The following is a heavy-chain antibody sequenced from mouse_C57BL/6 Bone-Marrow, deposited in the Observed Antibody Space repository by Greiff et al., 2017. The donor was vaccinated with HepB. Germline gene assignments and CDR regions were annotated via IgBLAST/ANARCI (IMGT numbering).Heavy chain of an antibody. V-gene: IGHV14-3*01. CDR3: GRRWLRGGDAMDY. Sequence: VQLQQSVAELVRPGASVKLSCTASGFNFKNTYMHWVKQRPEQGLEWIGRIDPANGYTKYAPKFQGKATITADTSSNTAYLPLSSLTYEDTSIYYCGRRWLRGGDAMDYGGQGTSVTVTS. J-gene: IGHJ4*01. D-gene: IGHD2-2*01. CDR2: IDPANGYT. CDR1: GFNFKNTY.